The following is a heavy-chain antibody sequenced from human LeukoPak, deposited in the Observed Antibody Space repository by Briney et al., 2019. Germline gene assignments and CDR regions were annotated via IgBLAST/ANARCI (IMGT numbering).Heavy chain of an antibody. J-gene: IGHJ5*02. CDR3: AILEKTMVRGGFDP. CDR1: GFTFSSYS. CDR2: ISSSSSYI. D-gene: IGHD3-10*01. V-gene: IGHV3-21*01. Sequence: GGSLRLSCAASGFTFSSYSMNWVRQAPGKGLEWVSSISSSSSYIYYADSVKGRFTISRDNAKNSLYLQMNSLRAEDTAVYYCAILEKTMVRGGFDPWGQGTLVTVSS.